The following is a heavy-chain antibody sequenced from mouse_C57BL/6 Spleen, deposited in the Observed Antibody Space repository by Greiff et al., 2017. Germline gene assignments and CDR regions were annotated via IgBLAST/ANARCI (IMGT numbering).Heavy chain of an antibody. CDR1: GYTFTSYW. D-gene: IGHD2-5*01. Sequence: QVQLQQPGAELVRPGSSVKLSCKASGYTFTSYWMDWVKQRPGQGLEWIGNIYPSDSETHYNQKFKDKATLTVDKSSSTAYMQLSSLTSEDSAVYYCARGGNYYSNPYAMDYWGQGTSVTVSS. J-gene: IGHJ4*01. CDR3: ARGGNYYSNPYAMDY. CDR2: IYPSDSET. V-gene: IGHV1-61*01.